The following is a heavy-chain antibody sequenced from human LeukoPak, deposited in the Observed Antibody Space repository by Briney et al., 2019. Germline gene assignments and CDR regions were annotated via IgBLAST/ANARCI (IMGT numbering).Heavy chain of an antibody. CDR1: GFTFSSYA. CDR2: ISGSGGST. D-gene: IGHD2-2*01. V-gene: IGHV3-23*01. J-gene: IGHJ5*02. Sequence: GSLRLSCAASGFTFSSYAMSWVRQAPGKGLEWVSAISGSGGSTYYADSVKDRFTISRDNSKNTLYLQMNSLRAEDTAVYYCAKGISSTSPTNWFDPWGQGTLVTVSS. CDR3: AKGISSTSPTNWFDP.